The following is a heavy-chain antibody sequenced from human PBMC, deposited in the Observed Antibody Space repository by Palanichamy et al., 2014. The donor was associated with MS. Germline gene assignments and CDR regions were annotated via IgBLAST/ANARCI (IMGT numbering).Heavy chain of an antibody. D-gene: IGHD4-23*01. CDR3: AKGDVTGGNSIYFDF. Sequence: AMTWVRQAPGKGLEWVSLITGGGDNTYYTDSVKGRFTISRDNSKNTLSLQMNTLRAEDTALYYCAKGDVTGGNSIYFDFWGQGTQVTVSS. V-gene: IGHV3-23*01. CDR2: ITGGGDNT. J-gene: IGHJ4*02. CDR1: A.